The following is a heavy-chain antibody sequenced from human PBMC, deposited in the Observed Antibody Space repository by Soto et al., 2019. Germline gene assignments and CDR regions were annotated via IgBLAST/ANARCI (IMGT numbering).Heavy chain of an antibody. Sequence: SETLSLTCTVSGGSIIGYYWSCIRQPAGKGLEWIGRIDSDGSTNYNPSLKSRVTMSVDTSKNQFSLKLTSMTAADTAMYYCARMRAAGTFDYWGQGTLVTVS. J-gene: IGHJ4*02. CDR1: GGSIIGYY. CDR2: IDSDGST. CDR3: ARMRAAGTFDY. V-gene: IGHV4-4*07. D-gene: IGHD6-13*01.